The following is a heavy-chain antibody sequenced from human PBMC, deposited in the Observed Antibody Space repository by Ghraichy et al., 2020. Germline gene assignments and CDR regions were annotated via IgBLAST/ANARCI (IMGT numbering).Heavy chain of an antibody. J-gene: IGHJ6*03. Sequence: SQTLSLTCTVSGGSISSSSYYWGWIRQPPGKGLEWIGSIYYSGSTYYNPSLKSRVTISVDTSKNQFSLKLSSVTAADTAVYYCARMNEAAGWTYYYYYMDVWGKGTTVTVSS. D-gene: IGHD6-19*01. CDR3: ARMNEAAGWTYYYYYMDV. CDR2: IYYSGST. V-gene: IGHV4-39*01. CDR1: GGSISSSSYY.